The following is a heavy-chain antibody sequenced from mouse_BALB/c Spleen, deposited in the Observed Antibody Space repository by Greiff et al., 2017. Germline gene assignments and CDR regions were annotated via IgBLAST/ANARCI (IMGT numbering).Heavy chain of an antibody. CDR3: ARYDGYYCYAMDY. CDR1: GYTFTSYT. J-gene: IGHJ4*01. CDR2: INPSSGYT. Sequence: QVQLQQSGAELARPGASVKMSCKASGYTFTSYTMHWVQQRPGQGLEWIGSINPSSGYTNYNQKFKDKATLTADKSSSTTYMQLSSLTSEDSAVYYCARYDGYYCYAMDYWGQGTSVTVSS. V-gene: IGHV1-4*01. D-gene: IGHD2-3*01.